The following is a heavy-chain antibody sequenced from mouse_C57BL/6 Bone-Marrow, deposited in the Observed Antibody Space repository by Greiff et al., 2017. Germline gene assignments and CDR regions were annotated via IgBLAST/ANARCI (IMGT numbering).Heavy chain of an antibody. V-gene: IGHV1-19*01. CDR2: INPYNGGT. D-gene: IGHD3-3*01. Sequence: EVKLMESGPVLVKPGASVKMSCKASGYTFTDYYMNWVKQSHGKSLEWIGVINPYNGGTSYNQKFKGKATLTVDKSSRTAYMELNSLTSEDSAVYYCARFGWAWFAYWGQGTLVTVSA. CDR3: ARFGWAWFAY. J-gene: IGHJ3*01. CDR1: GYTFTDYY.